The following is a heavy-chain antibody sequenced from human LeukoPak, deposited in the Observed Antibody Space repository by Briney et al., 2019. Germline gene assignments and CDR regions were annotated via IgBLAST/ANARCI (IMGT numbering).Heavy chain of an antibody. CDR2: IYYTGST. Sequence: SETLSLTCTVSGGSISGYYWSWIRQPPGKGLEWIGYIYYTGSTNYNPSLKSRVIISEDTSKNQFSLNLSSVTAADTAVYYCARGAELPDYWGQGTLVTVSS. V-gene: IGHV4-59*01. CDR3: ARGAELPDY. CDR1: GGSISGYY. D-gene: IGHD2-15*01. J-gene: IGHJ4*02.